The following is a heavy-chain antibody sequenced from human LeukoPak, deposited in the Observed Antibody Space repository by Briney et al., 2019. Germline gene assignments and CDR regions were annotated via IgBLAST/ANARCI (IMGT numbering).Heavy chain of an antibody. CDR1: GFTFSNYA. J-gene: IGHJ4*02. D-gene: IGHD2-2*01. V-gene: IGHV3-49*04. CDR3: TRGNKYQWGLFDY. Sequence: GGSLRLSCAASGFTFSNYAMSWVRQAPGKGLEWVGFIRSKAYGGTTECAASVKGRFTISRDDSKSIAYLQMNSLKTEDTAVYYCTRGNKYQWGLFDYWGQGTLVTVSS. CDR2: IRSKAYGGTT.